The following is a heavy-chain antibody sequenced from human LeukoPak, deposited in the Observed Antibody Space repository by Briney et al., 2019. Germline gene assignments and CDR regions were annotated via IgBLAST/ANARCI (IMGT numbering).Heavy chain of an antibody. J-gene: IGHJ4*02. CDR2: IYYSGGTT. CDR3: ARAVTTGLDYFDY. Sequence: SETLSLTCTVSGGSISSSSYYWSWIRQPPGKGLEWIGYIYYSGGTTNCNPSLKSRVTISGDTSKNQFSLKLSSVTAADTAMYYCARAVTTGLDYFDYWGQGTLVTVSS. D-gene: IGHD4-17*01. V-gene: IGHV4-61*01. CDR1: GGSISSSSYY.